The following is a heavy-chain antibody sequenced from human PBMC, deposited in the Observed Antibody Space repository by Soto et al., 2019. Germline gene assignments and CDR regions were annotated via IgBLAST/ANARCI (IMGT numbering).Heavy chain of an antibody. D-gene: IGHD4-17*01. Sequence: SETLSLTCAVSGASISSSNWWTWVRQPPGKGLEWIGEIYHGGGTNYNPSLKSRVTISVDKSKNQFSLHLSSVIAADSAVYFCARGVRYGDYVYWGQGTLVTVSS. V-gene: IGHV4-4*02. CDR1: GASISSSNW. CDR2: IYHGGGT. CDR3: ARGVRYGDYVY. J-gene: IGHJ4*02.